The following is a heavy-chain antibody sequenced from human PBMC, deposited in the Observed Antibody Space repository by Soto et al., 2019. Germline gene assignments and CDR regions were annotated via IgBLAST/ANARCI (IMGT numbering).Heavy chain of an antibody. D-gene: IGHD6-19*01. Sequence: ASVKVSCKASGYSFTSYYMHWVRQAPEQGLEWMGIINPSGGSTSYAQKFQGRVTMTRDTSTSTVYMELSSLRSEDTAVYYCALLPIAVAGTRSLFDYWGQGTLVTVSS. CDR3: ALLPIAVAGTRSLFDY. V-gene: IGHV1-46*03. CDR2: INPSGGST. CDR1: GYSFTSYY. J-gene: IGHJ4*02.